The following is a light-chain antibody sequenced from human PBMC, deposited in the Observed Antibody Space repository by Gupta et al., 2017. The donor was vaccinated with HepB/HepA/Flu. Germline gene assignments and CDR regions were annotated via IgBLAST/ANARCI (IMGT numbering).Light chain of an antibody. CDR1: KLEDKY. V-gene: IGLV3-1*01. CDR2: KDI. Sequence: SYDLSQPPSVSVTPGQTVSISCSGDKLEDKYVSWYQQRPGQSPVLVIFKDIKRPSEIPERFSGSNSGNTATLTIRGAQALDEADYFCQAWGGSAAVFGAGTKITVL. J-gene: IGLJ1*01. CDR3: QAWGGSAAV.